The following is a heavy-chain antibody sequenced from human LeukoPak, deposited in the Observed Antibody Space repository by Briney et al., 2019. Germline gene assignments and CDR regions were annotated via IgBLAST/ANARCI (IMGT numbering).Heavy chain of an antibody. Sequence: TGGSLRLSCAASGFTFSDYYMSWIRQAPGKGLEWVSYISSSSSTIYYADSVKGRFTISRDNAKNSLYLQMDSLRAEDTAVYYCARSVGSGDFDYWGQGTLVTVSS. D-gene: IGHD3-10*01. CDR1: GFTFSDYY. V-gene: IGHV3-11*01. CDR2: ISSSSSTI. J-gene: IGHJ4*02. CDR3: ARSVGSGDFDY.